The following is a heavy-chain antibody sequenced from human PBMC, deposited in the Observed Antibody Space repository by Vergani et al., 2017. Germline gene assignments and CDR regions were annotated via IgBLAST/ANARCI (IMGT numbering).Heavy chain of an antibody. CDR1: DGSIFSSSYY. D-gene: IGHD6-6*01. V-gene: IGHV4-39*01. CDR2: IYYSGST. Sequence: QLQLQESGPGLVKPSETLSLTCTVSDGSIFSSSYYWGWIRQPPGKGLEWIGSIYYSGSTYYNPSLKSRVTISVDTSKNQFSLKLTSVTAADTAVYFCVGISYSSSNWGQGTLVTVSS. J-gene: IGHJ1*01. CDR3: VGISYSSSN.